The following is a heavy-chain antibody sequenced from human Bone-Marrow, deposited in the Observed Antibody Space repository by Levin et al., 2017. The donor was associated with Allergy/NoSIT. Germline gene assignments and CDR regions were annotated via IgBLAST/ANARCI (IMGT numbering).Heavy chain of an antibody. CDR2: IKSETAGGTT. V-gene: IGHV3-15*07. CDR1: GFSFNNAW. J-gene: IGHJ4*02. D-gene: IGHD3-22*01. CDR3: TTDMAYYDSSGLDY. Sequence: GGSLRLSCAASGFSFNNAWMNWVRQAPGKGLEWVGRIKSETAGGTTVYPAPVKGRFTISRDDSKNIVYLQMNSLKSEDTAVYYCTTDMAYYDSSGLDYWGQGTLVTVTS.